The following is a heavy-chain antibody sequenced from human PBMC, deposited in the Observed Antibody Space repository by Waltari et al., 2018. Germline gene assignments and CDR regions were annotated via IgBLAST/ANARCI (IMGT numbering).Heavy chain of an antibody. Sequence: EFHLVESGGGLVQPGGSPRLSCAASGFTFSTYWMSWVRQAPGKGLEWVANIKTDGSAKYYADYVKGRFTISRDNADNSLYLQLMGLRAEDTAVYYCAREIPAAACAFDYWGQGTLLTVSS. V-gene: IGHV3-7*01. CDR1: GFTFSTYW. CDR3: AREIPAAACAFDY. D-gene: IGHD6-25*01. CDR2: IKTDGSAK. J-gene: IGHJ4*02.